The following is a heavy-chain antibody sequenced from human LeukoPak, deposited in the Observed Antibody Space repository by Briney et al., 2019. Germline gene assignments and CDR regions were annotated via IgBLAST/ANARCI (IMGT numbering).Heavy chain of an antibody. Sequence: GSLRLSCAASGFTFSSYAMSWVGQAPGKGLKWIGEINHSGSTNYNPSLKSRVTISVDTSKNQFSLKLSSVTAADTAVYYCARKRGYSYGPFDYWGQGTLVTVSS. CDR1: GFTFSSYA. V-gene: IGHV4-34*01. CDR3: ARKRGYSYGPFDY. J-gene: IGHJ4*02. CDR2: INHSGST. D-gene: IGHD5-18*01.